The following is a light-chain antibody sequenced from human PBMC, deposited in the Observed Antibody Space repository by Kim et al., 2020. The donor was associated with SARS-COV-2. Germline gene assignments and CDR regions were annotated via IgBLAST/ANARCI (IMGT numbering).Light chain of an antibody. Sequence: QSVLTQPPSVSGAPGKRVTISCTGSSSNIGAGYDVHWYQQLPGTAPKLLIYGNSNRPSGVPDRFSGSKSGTSASLAITGLQAEDEADYYCQSYDSSLSNVFGTGTKVTVL. V-gene: IGLV1-40*01. CDR2: GNS. CDR1: SSNIGAGYD. J-gene: IGLJ1*01. CDR3: QSYDSSLSNV.